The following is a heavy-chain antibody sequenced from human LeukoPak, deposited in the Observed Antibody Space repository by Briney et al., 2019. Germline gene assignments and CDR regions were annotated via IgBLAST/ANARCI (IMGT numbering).Heavy chain of an antibody. J-gene: IGHJ4*02. V-gene: IGHV4-4*09. CDR2: IHTSGST. Sequence: SETLSLTCTVPDGSISNSFWNWVRQPPGKGLEWIAYIHTSGSTNYDPAFKSRVTLSVDTSKSQFSLRLNSVTASDTAVYYCANSYDGKIVPFDNWGQGTLVTVSS. D-gene: IGHD4-23*01. CDR1: DGSISNSF. CDR3: ANSYDGKIVPFDN.